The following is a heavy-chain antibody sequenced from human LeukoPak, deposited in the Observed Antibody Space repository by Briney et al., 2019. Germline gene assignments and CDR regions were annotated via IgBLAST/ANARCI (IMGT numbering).Heavy chain of an antibody. D-gene: IGHD1-26*01. CDR1: GYPFTGYY. CDR3: GGGSYYYFDY. Sequence: ASVKVSCKASGYPFTGYYMHWVPQAPGQGLEWMGRITPNSGVTNYAQKFQGRVTMTRDTSISTAYMEVTTPRSDDTAVYYCGGGSYYYFDYWGQGTLVTVSS. V-gene: IGHV1-2*06. CDR2: ITPNSGVT. J-gene: IGHJ4*02.